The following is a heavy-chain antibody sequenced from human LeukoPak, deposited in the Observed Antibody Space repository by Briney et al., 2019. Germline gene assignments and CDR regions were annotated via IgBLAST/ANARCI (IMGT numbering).Heavy chain of an antibody. CDR3: TRSRYDGGGYYYYYGMDV. J-gene: IGHJ6*02. CDR1: GFTFGDYA. Sequence: GGSLRLSCTASGFTFGDYAMSWVRQAPGKGLEWVGFIRSKAYGGTTEYAASVKGRFTISRDDSKSIAYLQMNSLKTEDTAVNYCTRSRYDGGGYYYYYGMDVWGQGTTVTVSS. D-gene: IGHD1-1*01. V-gene: IGHV3-49*04. CDR2: IRSKAYGGTT.